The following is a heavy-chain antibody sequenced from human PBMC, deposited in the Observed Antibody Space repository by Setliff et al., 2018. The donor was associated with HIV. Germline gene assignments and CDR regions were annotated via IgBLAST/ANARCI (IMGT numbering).Heavy chain of an antibody. CDR1: GGSASNSRYY. CDR3: ASRVYYYDSNNFLREEGFDP. CDR2: IHYNEKT. D-gene: IGHD3-22*01. V-gene: IGHV4-39*01. J-gene: IGHJ5*02. Sequence: PSETLSLTCTVSGGSASNSRYYWAWIRQPPGKGLEYIGSIHYNEKTYYSPSLKSRVTISIDTSKNQFSLNLTSVTAADSAVYYCASRVYYYDSNNFLREEGFDPWGRGTLVTVSS.